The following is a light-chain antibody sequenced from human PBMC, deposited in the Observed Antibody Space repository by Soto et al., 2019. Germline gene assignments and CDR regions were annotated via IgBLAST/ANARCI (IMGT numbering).Light chain of an antibody. CDR1: QGISNY. CDR3: QRYDIAPT. V-gene: IGKV1-27*01. CDR2: AAS. J-gene: IGKJ1*01. Sequence: MTQAPSSLSASTGDRVTITCRASQGISNYLAWYQQKPVKVPKLLIYAASTLQSGVPSRFSGSGSGTDFTLTISSLQPEDVPTYYCQRYDIAPTSGHGTKVDIK.